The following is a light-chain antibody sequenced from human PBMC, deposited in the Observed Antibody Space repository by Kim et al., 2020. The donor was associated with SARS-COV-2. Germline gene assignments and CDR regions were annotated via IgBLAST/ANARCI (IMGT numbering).Light chain of an antibody. CDR1: ESVSSTY. CDR2: GAS. Sequence: EIVLTQSPGTLSLSPGERATLSCRASESVSSTYLAWYQHKPGQAPRLLIFGASSRATGIPDRFNGSGSGTDFTLTISKLEPEDFAVYYCQQYDTSPRTFGPGTKVDIK. V-gene: IGKV3-20*01. CDR3: QQYDTSPRT. J-gene: IGKJ3*01.